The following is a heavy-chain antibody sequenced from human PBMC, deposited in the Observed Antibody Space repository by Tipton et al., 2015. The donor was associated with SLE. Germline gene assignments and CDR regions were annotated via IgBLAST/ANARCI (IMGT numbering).Heavy chain of an antibody. CDR3: AVNWGRGLG. Sequence: SLRLSCAASGFIFSNYAMSWVRQAPGKGLEWVANIEQDGSEKYYVDSVEGRFTISRDNAENSLYLQMNSLRAEDTAVYYCAVNWGRGLGWGQGTLVTVSS. V-gene: IGHV3-7*01. CDR1: GFIFSNYA. CDR2: IEQDGSEK. J-gene: IGHJ4*02. D-gene: IGHD7-27*01.